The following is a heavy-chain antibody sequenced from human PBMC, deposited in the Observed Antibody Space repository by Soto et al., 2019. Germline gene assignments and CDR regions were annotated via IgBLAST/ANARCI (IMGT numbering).Heavy chain of an antibody. J-gene: IGHJ5*02. CDR1: GDTFTSYY. Sequence: AASVKVSCKAPGDTFTSYYMHWVRQAPGHGLEWMGVINPNGGSTRFAQKFQGRVTMTRDTSTSTVYMELSSVTAADTAVYYCASLRGYYVWGSYRYSNWFDPWGQGTLVTVSS. CDR3: ASLRGYYVWGSYRYSNWFDP. CDR2: INPNGGST. V-gene: IGHV1-46*01. D-gene: IGHD3-16*02.